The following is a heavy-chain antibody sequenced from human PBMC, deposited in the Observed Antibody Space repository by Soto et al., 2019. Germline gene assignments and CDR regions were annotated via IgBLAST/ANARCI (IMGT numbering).Heavy chain of an antibody. D-gene: IGHD5-18*01. CDR2: ISYDGSNK. Sequence: LRLSCAASGFTFSSYGMHWVRQAPGKGLGWVVVISYDGSNKYYADSVKGRFTISRDNAKNSLYLQMNSLRPDDTAMYYCAKDAIHVLLGYTYGAGGMDVWGQGTTVTVSS. J-gene: IGHJ6*02. CDR1: GFTFSSYG. V-gene: IGHV3-30*18. CDR3: AKDAIHVLLGYTYGAGGMDV.